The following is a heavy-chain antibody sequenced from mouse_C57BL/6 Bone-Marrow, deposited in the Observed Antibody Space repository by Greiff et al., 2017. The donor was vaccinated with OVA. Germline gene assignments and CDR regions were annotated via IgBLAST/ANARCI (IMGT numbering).Heavy chain of an antibody. CDR3: ARGYGNYAWFAY. V-gene: IGHV5-17*01. Sequence: EVQLKESGGGLVKPGGSLKLSCAASGFTFSDYGMHWVRQAPEKGLEWVAYISSGSSTIYYADTVKGRFTISRDNAKNTLFLQMTSLRSEDTAMYYCARGYGNYAWFAYWGQGTLVTVSA. CDR1: GFTFSDYG. J-gene: IGHJ3*01. D-gene: IGHD2-1*01. CDR2: ISSGSSTI.